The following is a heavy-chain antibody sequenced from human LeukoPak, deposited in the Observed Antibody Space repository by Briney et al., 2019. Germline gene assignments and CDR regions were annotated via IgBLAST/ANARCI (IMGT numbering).Heavy chain of an antibody. Sequence: GGSLRLSCAASGFTFSSYSMNWVRQAPGKGLEWVSSISSSGSYIYYADSVKGRFTISRDNAKNSLYLQMNSLRAEDTAVYYCARDLSSGRNYWGQGTLVTVSS. V-gene: IGHV3-21*01. J-gene: IGHJ4*02. CDR3: ARDLSSGRNY. CDR2: ISSSGSYI. D-gene: IGHD6-19*01. CDR1: GFTFSSYS.